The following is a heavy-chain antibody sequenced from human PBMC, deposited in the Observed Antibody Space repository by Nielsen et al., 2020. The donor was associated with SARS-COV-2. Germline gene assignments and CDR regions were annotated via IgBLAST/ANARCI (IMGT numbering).Heavy chain of an antibody. CDR3: ARDRREMIVVANDAFDI. CDR1: GYTFTSYG. D-gene: IGHD3-22*01. Sequence: SVKVSCKASGYTFTSYGISWVRQAPGQGLEWMGGIIPIFGTANYAQKFQGRVTITADESTSTAYMELSSLRSDDTAVYYCARDRREMIVVANDAFDIWGQGTMVTVSS. CDR2: IIPIFGTA. J-gene: IGHJ3*02. V-gene: IGHV1-69*13.